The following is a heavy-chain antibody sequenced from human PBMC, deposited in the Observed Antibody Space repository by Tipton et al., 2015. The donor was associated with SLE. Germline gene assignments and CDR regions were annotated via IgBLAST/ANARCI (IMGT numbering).Heavy chain of an antibody. D-gene: IGHD3-10*01. CDR1: GGSISSSSYY. CDR3: AREPGELNAFDI. CDR2: IYYSGGT. Sequence: TLSLTCTVSGGSISSSSYYWGWIRQPPGKGLEWIGSIYYSGGTYYNPSLKSRVTISVDTSKNQFSLKLSSVTAADTAVYYCAREPGELNAFDIWGRGTMVTVSS. V-gene: IGHV4-39*02. J-gene: IGHJ3*02.